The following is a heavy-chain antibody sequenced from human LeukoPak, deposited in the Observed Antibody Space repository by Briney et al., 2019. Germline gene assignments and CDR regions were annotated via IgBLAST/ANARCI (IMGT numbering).Heavy chain of an antibody. CDR3: ARDRLYSSRSYGMDV. D-gene: IGHD6-13*01. Sequence: SETLSLTCTVSGGSVSSGSYYWSWIRQPPGKGLEWIGDIYYSGSTNYKPSLKRRVTISVATSKNQFSLQLSSVTAADTAVYYCARDRLYSSRSYGMDVWGQGTTVTVSS. V-gene: IGHV4-61*01. CDR1: GGSVSSGSYY. CDR2: IYYSGST. J-gene: IGHJ6*02.